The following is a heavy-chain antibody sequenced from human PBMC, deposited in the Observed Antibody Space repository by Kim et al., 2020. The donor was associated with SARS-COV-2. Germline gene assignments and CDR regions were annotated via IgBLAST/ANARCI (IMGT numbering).Heavy chain of an antibody. J-gene: IGHJ2*01. CDR2: TYYRSKWYS. V-gene: IGHV6-1*01. Sequence: SQTLSLTCAISGDSVSSNSATWNWIRQSPSRGPEWLGRTYYRSKWYSDYAVSVKSRITINADTSMNQFSLQMNSVTPEDTAVYYCTRDRISHWYFDLWGRGTLVTVSS. CDR3: TRDRISHWYFDL. CDR1: GDSVSSNSAT.